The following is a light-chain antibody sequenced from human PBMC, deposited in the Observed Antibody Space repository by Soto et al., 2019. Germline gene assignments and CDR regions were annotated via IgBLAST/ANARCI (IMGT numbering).Light chain of an antibody. J-gene: IGLJ1*01. CDR3: SSYTSFKTLV. CDR2: EVT. Sequence: QSALTQPASVSGSPGQSITISCTGTSSDIGAYNFVSWFRQSPGKAPKLMVYEVTNRPAGVSDRFSGSKSGNTASLTISGLQAEDEADYYCSSYTSFKTLVFGTGTKLTVL. V-gene: IGLV2-14*01. CDR1: SSDIGAYNF.